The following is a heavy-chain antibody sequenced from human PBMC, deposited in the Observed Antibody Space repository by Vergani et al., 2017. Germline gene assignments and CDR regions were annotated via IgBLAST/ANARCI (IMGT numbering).Heavy chain of an antibody. CDR1: QFTFHIYA. V-gene: IGHV3-23*01. Sequence: EVQLLESGGGLVQPGGSLRLSCAASQFTFHIYAMTWFRQAPGKGLEWVSAISGSGGSTYYADSVKGRFTISRDNSKNTLFLQMNSLRAEDTDVYYCAKVPICSGGNCYSPNFVYWGQGTLVTVSS. J-gene: IGHJ4*02. CDR3: AKVPICSGGNCYSPNFVY. D-gene: IGHD2-15*01. CDR2: ISGSGGST.